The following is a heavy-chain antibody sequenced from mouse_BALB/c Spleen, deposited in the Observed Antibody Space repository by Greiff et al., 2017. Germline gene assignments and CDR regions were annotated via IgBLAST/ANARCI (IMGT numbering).Heavy chain of an antibody. Sequence: EVQLVESGGGLVQPGGSLKLSCAASGFTFSSYTMSWVRQTPEKRLEWVAYISNGGGSTYYPDTVKGRFTISRDNAKNTLYLQMSSLKSEDTAMYYCARGELITTVVAPDFAYWGQGTLVTVSA. V-gene: IGHV5-12-2*01. CDR3: ARGELITTVVAPDFAY. CDR2: ISNGGGST. CDR1: GFTFSSYT. J-gene: IGHJ3*01. D-gene: IGHD1-1*01.